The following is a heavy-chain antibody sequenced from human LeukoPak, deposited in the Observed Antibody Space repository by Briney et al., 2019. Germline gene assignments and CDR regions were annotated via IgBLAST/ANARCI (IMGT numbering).Heavy chain of an antibody. V-gene: IGHV3-9*01. CDR2: ISWNSGSI. Sequence: GRSLRLSCAASGFTFDDYAMHWVRHAPGKGLEWVSGISWNSGSIGYADSVKGRFTISRDNAKNSLYLQMNSLRAEDTALYYCAKEAAAGNFDYWGQGTLVTVSS. D-gene: IGHD6-13*01. CDR1: GFTFDDYA. J-gene: IGHJ4*02. CDR3: AKEAAAGNFDY.